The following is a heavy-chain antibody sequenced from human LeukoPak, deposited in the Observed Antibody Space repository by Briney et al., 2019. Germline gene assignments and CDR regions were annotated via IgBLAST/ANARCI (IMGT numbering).Heavy chain of an antibody. CDR2: IGTAGDT. CDR3: ARFGKVTPGFDY. D-gene: IGHD4-23*01. J-gene: IGHJ4*02. V-gene: IGHV3-13*01. Sequence: GGSLRLSCAASGFTFSSYDMHWVRQATGKGLEWASAIGTAGDTYYPGSVKGRFTISRENAKNSLYLQMNSLRAGDTAVYYCARFGKVTPGFDYWGQGTLVTVSS. CDR1: GFTFSSYD.